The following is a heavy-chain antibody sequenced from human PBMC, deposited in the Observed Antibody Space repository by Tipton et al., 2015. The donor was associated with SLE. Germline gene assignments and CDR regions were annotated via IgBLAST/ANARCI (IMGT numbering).Heavy chain of an antibody. Sequence: TLSLTCAVYGGSISSSSSYYWAWIRQPPGKGVEWIGEINHRGSTNYNPSLKSRVTISIDTSKNQFSLKLSSVTAADTAVYYCARDIGYDYIWGSYQEYWGQGTLVTVSS. CDR3: ARDIGYDYIWGSYQEY. V-gene: IGHV4-34*01. J-gene: IGHJ4*02. CDR1: GGSISSSSSYY. CDR2: INHRGST. D-gene: IGHD3-16*02.